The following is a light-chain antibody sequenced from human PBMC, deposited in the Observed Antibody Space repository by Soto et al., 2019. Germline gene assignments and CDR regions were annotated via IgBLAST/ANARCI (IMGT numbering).Light chain of an antibody. CDR1: SSDVGGYNH. J-gene: IGLJ2*01. CDR3: SSYTSKSSLI. V-gene: IGLV2-14*01. CDR2: EVR. Sequence: QSALTQPASVSGSPGQSITISCTGTSSDVGGYNHVSWYQQHPGKAPKLIIYEVRNRPSGVSNRLSGSKSGNTASLTISGLQAEDEADYYCSSYTSKSSLIFGGGTKVTVL.